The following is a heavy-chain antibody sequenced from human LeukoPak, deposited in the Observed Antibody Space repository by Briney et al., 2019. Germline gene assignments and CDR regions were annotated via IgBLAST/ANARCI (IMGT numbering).Heavy chain of an antibody. J-gene: IGHJ3*02. D-gene: IGHD1-26*01. CDR1: GFTVSRNY. CDR3: ARDLVGAYRFDAFDI. Sequence: GGSLTLFCAASGFTVSRNYMSWVRQAPGRGLVWFSIIYSPGITYYADSVKGRFSISRDNSKNTLYLQMNSLRAEDTAVYYWARDLVGAYRFDAFDIWGQGTMVTVSS. CDR2: IYSPGIT. V-gene: IGHV3-53*01.